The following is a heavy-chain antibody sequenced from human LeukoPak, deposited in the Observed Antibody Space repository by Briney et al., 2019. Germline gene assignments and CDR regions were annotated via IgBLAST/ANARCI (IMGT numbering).Heavy chain of an antibody. CDR2: ISGRDGYT. J-gene: IGHJ4*02. Sequence: GGSLRLSFAASGFTFGSYAMSWVRQAPGKGLEWVSAISGRDGYTFYADSVKGRFTISRDNSKNTLYLQMNSLTAEDTAVYYCAKDKDFHSTGYPSDYWGQGTLVTVSS. D-gene: IGHD3-22*01. V-gene: IGHV3-23*01. CDR1: GFTFGSYA. CDR3: AKDKDFHSTGYPSDY.